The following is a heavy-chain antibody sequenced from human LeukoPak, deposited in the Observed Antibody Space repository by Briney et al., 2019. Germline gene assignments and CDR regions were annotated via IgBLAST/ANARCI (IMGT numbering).Heavy chain of an antibody. J-gene: IGHJ6*03. D-gene: IGHD4-17*01. V-gene: IGHV3-11*06. Sequence: PGGSLRLSCAASGFTFSDYYMSWIRQAPGKGLEWVSYISSSSSYIYYADSVKGRFTISRDNSKNTLYLQMNSLRAEDTAVYYCANYGDYDRNYYYYYMDVWGKGTTVTISS. CDR1: GFTFSDYY. CDR2: ISSSSSYI. CDR3: ANYGDYDRNYYYYYMDV.